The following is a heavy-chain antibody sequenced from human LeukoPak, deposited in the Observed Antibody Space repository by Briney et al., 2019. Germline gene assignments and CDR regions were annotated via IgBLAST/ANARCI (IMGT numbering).Heavy chain of an antibody. J-gene: IGHJ6*02. V-gene: IGHV3-23*01. D-gene: IGHD3-10*01. CDR1: GFTFSSYA. CDR3: ARDESREARYYGSGSFHNLNYYYYGMDV. Sequence: GGSLRLSCAASGFTFSSYAMSWVRQAPGKGLEWVSAISGSGGSTYYADSVKGRFTISRDNAKNSLYLQMNSLRAEDTAVYYCARDESREARYYGSGSFHNLNYYYYGMDVWGQGTTVTVSS. CDR2: ISGSGGST.